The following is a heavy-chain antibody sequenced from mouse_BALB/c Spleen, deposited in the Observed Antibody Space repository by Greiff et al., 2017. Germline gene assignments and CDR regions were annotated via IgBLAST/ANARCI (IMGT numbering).Heavy chain of an antibody. Sequence: EVQLQQSGPELVKPGASVKMSCKASGYTFTSYVMHWVKQKPGQGLEWIGYINPYNDGTKYNEKFKGKATLTSDKSSSTAYMELSSLTSEDSAVYYCARGSEQLGLGFAYWGQGTLVTVSA. V-gene: IGHV1-14*01. CDR2: INPYNDGT. J-gene: IGHJ3*01. CDR1: GYTFTSYV. CDR3: ARGSEQLGLGFAY. D-gene: IGHD3-1*01.